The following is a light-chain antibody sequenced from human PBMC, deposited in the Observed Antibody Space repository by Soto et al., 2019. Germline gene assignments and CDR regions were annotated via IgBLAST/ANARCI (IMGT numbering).Light chain of an antibody. CDR3: SSHSSGDTRV. J-gene: IGLJ1*01. CDR1: SSDVGGYDY. Sequence: QSALTQPASVSGSPGQSIAISCTGTSSDVGGYDYVSWYQQHPDKAPKLIIYEVTKRPSGVSNRFSGSKSGNTASLTISGLPPDDEADYYCSSHSSGDTRVFGRGTKLTVL. V-gene: IGLV2-14*01. CDR2: EVT.